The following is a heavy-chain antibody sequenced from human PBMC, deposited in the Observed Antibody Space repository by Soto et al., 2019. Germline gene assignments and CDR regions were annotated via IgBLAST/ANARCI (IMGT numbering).Heavy chain of an antibody. D-gene: IGHD6-13*01. V-gene: IGHV1-18*04. CDR2: ISAYNGNT. CDR3: ARDLNPAAHVRNYYGMDV. Sequence: ASVKVSCKASGYTFTSYGISWVRQAPGQGLEWTGWISAYNGNTNYAQKLQGRVTMTTDTSTSTAYMELRSLRSDDTAVYYCARDLNPAAHVRNYYGMDVWGQGTLVTVS. CDR1: GYTFTSYG. J-gene: IGHJ6*02.